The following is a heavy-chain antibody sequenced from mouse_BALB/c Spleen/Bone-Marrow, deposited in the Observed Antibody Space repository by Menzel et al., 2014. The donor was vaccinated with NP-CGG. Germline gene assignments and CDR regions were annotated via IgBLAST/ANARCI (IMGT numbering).Heavy chain of an antibody. D-gene: IGHD2-14*01. V-gene: IGHV1S137*01. Sequence: VQLQQSGAELVRPGVSVKISCKGSGYTFTDYAIHWVKQSHAKSLEWIGVISTYYGDASYNQKFKGKATMTVDKSSSTAYMELARLTSEDSAIYYCARRGRYDGFDYWGQGTTLTVSS. CDR1: GYTFTDYA. CDR2: ISTYYGDA. J-gene: IGHJ2*01. CDR3: ARRGRYDGFDY.